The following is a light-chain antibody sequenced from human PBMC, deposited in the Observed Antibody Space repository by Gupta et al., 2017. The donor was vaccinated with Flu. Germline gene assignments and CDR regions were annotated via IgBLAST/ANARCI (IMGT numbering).Light chain of an antibody. J-gene: IGLJ2*01. CDR1: SSDVGGYNY. CDR3: SSYTSSSTLVV. Sequence: ITISCTGTSSDVGGYNYVSWYQQHPGKAPNLMIYEVSNRPSGVSNRFSGSKSGNTASLTISGLQAEDEADYYCSSYTSSSTLVVFGGGTKLTVL. CDR2: EVS. V-gene: IGLV2-14*01.